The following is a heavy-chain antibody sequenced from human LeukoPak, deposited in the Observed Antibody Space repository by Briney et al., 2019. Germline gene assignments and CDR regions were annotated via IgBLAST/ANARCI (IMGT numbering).Heavy chain of an antibody. CDR2: ISYDGSNK. D-gene: IGHD4-17*01. V-gene: IGHV3-30-3*01. Sequence: VRQAPGXXXXGVAVISYDGSNKYYADSVKGRFTISRDNSKNTLYLQMNSLRAEDTAVYYCATTVTTTPDYWGQGTLVTVSS. J-gene: IGHJ4*02. CDR3: ATTVTTTPDY.